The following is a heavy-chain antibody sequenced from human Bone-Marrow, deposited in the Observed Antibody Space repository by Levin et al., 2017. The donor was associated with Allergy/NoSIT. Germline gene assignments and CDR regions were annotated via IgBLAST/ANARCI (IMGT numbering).Heavy chain of an antibody. J-gene: IGHJ3*02. CDR1: GGSVNYDDRY. V-gene: IGHV4-61*08. CDR3: ARRTRMVAPRGDAFDI. CDR2: VYYSGST. D-gene: IGHD2-15*01. Sequence: SQTLSLTCTVSGGSVNYDDRYWSWIRQPPGKGLEWIGYVYYSGSTNYNPSLKSRVTILVDTSKSQFSLKLSSVTAADTAMYYWARRTRMVAPRGDAFDIWGQGTMVTVSS.